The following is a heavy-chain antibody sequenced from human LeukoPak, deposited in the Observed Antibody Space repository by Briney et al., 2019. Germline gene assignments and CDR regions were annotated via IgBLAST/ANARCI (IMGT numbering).Heavy chain of an antibody. CDR1: GYTFSGYY. V-gene: IGHV1-2*02. Sequence: ASVKVSCKASGYTFSGYYIHWVRQAPGQGLEWMGWINPNSGGTYYAQKFQGRVTMTRDTSINTTYMDLSRLRFDDTAVYYCARDFWSVVAAYWFDPWGQGTLVTVSS. CDR2: INPNSGGT. J-gene: IGHJ5*02. CDR3: ARDFWSVVAAYWFDP. D-gene: IGHD2-15*01.